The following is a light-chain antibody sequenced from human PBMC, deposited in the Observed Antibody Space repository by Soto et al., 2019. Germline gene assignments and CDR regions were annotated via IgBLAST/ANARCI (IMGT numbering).Light chain of an antibody. CDR1: SSNIGSNS. J-gene: IGLJ2*01. CDR2: SDN. CDR3: CSYAGSITFVL. V-gene: IGLV1-44*01. Sequence: QSVLTQPPSASGTPGQRVTISCSGSSSNIGSNSVNWYHQVAGTAPKLLIHSDNQRPSGVPDRFSGSKSGTSASLAISGLQSGDEADYYCCSYAGSITFVLFGGGTKVTVL.